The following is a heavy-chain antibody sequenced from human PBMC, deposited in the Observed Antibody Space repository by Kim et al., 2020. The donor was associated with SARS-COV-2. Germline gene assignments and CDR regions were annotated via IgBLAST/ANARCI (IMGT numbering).Heavy chain of an antibody. D-gene: IGHD6-13*01. CDR3: ANPRQPDY. CDR1: GFTFSNYG. Sequence: GGSLRLSCAASGFTFSNYGMSWVRQAPGKGLEWVSGISGSGDTTSYADSVKGRFTISIDNSKNALYLQMSSLRAEDTAIYYCANPRQPDYWGQGTLVTVS. V-gene: IGHV3-23*01. CDR2: ISGSGDTT. J-gene: IGHJ4*02.